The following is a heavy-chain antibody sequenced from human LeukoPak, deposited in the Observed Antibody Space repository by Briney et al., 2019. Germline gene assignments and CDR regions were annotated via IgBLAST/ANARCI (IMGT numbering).Heavy chain of an antibody. CDR1: GFTFSSYE. CDR3: AKLADYYGSGDYYYYMDV. V-gene: IGHV3-48*03. Sequence: GGSLRLSCVASGFTFSSYEMNWVRQAPGKGLEWLSYIGSSDSTTHYADSVKGRFTISRDNSKNTLYLQMNSLRAEDTAVYYCAKLADYYGSGDYYYYMDVWGKGTTVTVSS. CDR2: IGSSDSTT. J-gene: IGHJ6*03. D-gene: IGHD3-10*01.